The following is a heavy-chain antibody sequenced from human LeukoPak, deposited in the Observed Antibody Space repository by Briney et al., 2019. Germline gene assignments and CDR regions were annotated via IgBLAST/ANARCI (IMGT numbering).Heavy chain of an antibody. CDR1: GFTFSNYA. Sequence: QPGGSLRLSCAASGFTFSNYAMSWVRQASGKGLECVSVISGSGDTTYYADAVKGRFTISRDNSKNTVYLQMNSLRAEDTAVYYCANEIRPNDYWGQGTLVTVSS. J-gene: IGHJ4*02. D-gene: IGHD1-1*01. CDR2: ISGSGDTT. CDR3: ANEIRPNDY. V-gene: IGHV3-23*01.